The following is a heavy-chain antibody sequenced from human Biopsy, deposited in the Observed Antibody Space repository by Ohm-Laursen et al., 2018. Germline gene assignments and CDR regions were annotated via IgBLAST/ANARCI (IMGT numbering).Heavy chain of an antibody. V-gene: IGHV4-61*01. D-gene: IGHD6-19*01. J-gene: IGHJ4*02. CDR3: ARESALAGDFDS. CDR2: ISNIGST. Sequence: GTLSLTCTVSGASVTSGSYYWSWIRQPPGKGLEWLVYISNIGSTNYNPSLKSQVTISVDTSKNHFSLKLTSVTATDTAVYYCARESALAGDFDSWGQGTLVTVSS. CDR1: GASVTSGSYY.